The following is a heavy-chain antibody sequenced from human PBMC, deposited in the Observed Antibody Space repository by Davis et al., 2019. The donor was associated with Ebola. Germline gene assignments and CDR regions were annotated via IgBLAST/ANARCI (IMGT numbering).Heavy chain of an antibody. J-gene: IGHJ6*02. V-gene: IGHV3-15*01. CDR1: GFTFSNAW. CDR3: TSGIFGDPWVYYYGMDV. D-gene: IGHD3-3*01. CDR2: IKSKTDGGTT. Sequence: GESLKISCAASGFTFSNAWMSWVRQAPGKGLEWVGRIKSKTDGGTTDYAAPVKGRFTISRDDSKNTLYLQMNSLKTEDTAVYCCTSGIFGDPWVYYYGMDVWGQGTTVTVSS.